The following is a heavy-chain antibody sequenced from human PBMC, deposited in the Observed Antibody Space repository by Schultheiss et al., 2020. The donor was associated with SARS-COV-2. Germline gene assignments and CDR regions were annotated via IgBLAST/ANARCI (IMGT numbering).Heavy chain of an antibody. CDR3: AKGKDAFDI. Sequence: GGSLRLSCAASGFTFSSYGMHWVRQAPGKGLEWVAVIWYDGSNKYYADSVKGRFTISRDNSKNTLYLQMNSLRAEDTAVYYCAKGKDAFDIWGQGTMVTVSS. V-gene: IGHV3-33*06. CDR1: GFTFSSYG. J-gene: IGHJ3*02. CDR2: IWYDGSNK.